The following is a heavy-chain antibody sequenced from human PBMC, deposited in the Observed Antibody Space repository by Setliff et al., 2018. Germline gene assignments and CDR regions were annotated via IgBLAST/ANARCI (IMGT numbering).Heavy chain of an antibody. CDR3: ARGKSVTASNWFDP. CDR2: INHSGST. CDR1: GGSFSGYY. V-gene: IGHV4-34*01. Sequence: SETLSLTCAVYGGSFSGYYWSWIRQPPGKGLEWIGEINHSGSTNYNPSLKSRVTISVDTSKNQFSLKLSSVTAADTAVYDCARGKSVTASNWFDPWGQGTLVTVSS. D-gene: IGHD5-18*01. J-gene: IGHJ5*02.